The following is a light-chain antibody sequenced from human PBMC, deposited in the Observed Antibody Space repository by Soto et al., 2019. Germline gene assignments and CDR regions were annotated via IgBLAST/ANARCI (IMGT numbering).Light chain of an antibody. Sequence: QSALTQPASVSGSPGQSITISCTGTSSDVGGYNYVSWYQQHPGKAPKLMIYDVSNRPSGVSNRFSGSKSGNTASLTISGLQADYDADYYCNAWNSISIYVFRTVSELTDL. CDR1: SSDVGGYNY. CDR3: NAWNSISIYV. J-gene: IGLJ1*01. CDR2: DVS. V-gene: IGLV2-14*01.